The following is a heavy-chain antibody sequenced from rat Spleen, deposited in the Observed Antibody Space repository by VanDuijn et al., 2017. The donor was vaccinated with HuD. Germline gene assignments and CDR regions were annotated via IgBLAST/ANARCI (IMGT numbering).Heavy chain of an antibody. J-gene: IGHJ2*01. CDR2: IWNTGGT. CDR1: GFSLTSYN. CDR3: AREGSGGAPPY. Sequence: QVQLKESGPGLVQPSQTLSLTCTVAGFSLTSYNVHWVRQPPGKGLEWMGVIWNTGGTRYNSALKSRLSISKDTSKSQVFLKMNSLQTEDTATYYCAREGSGGAPPYWGQGVMVTVSS. D-gene: IGHD3-1*01. V-gene: IGHV2-41*01.